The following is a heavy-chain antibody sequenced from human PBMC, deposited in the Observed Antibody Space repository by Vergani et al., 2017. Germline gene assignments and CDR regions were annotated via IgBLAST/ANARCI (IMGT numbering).Heavy chain of an antibody. CDR3: ARDRGVASGYFDY. CDR1: GGSVSSGTYY. Sequence: QVQLQESGPGLVKPSETLSLTCTVSGGSVSSGTYYWSWIRQPPGKGLEWIGYIYYSGSTNYNPSLKSRVTISVDTSKNQVSLKVSSVTAADTAVYYCARDRGVASGYFDYWGHGTLVTVSS. D-gene: IGHD2-15*01. J-gene: IGHJ4*01. CDR2: IYYSGST. V-gene: IGHV4-61*01.